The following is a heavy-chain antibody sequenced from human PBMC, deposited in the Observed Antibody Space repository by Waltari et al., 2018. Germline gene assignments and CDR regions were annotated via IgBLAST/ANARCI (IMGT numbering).Heavy chain of an antibody. Sequence: QVQLQESGPGLVKPSETLSLTCTVSGGSISSYYWSWIRQPAGKGLEWIGRIYTSGSTNYNPSLKSRVTMSVDTSKNQFSLKLSSVTAADTAVYYCARDKNIVVVPAASTRYYYYMDVWGKGTTVTISS. V-gene: IGHV4-4*07. J-gene: IGHJ6*03. CDR1: GGSISSYY. CDR2: IYTSGST. CDR3: ARDKNIVVVPAASTRYYYYMDV. D-gene: IGHD2-2*01.